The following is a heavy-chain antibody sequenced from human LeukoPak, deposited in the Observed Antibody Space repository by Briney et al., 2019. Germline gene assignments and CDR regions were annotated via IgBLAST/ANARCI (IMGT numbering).Heavy chain of an antibody. CDR3: ARRLRRYFDWPPYYFDY. V-gene: IGHV3-7*01. J-gene: IGHJ4*02. CDR1: GFTFSSYW. D-gene: IGHD3-9*01. Sequence: GGSLRLSCADSGFTFSSYWMSWVRQAPGKGLEWVANIKQDGSEKYYVDSVKGRFTISRDNAKNSLYLQMNSLRAEDTAVYYCARRLRRYFDWPPYYFDYWGQGTLVTVSS. CDR2: IKQDGSEK.